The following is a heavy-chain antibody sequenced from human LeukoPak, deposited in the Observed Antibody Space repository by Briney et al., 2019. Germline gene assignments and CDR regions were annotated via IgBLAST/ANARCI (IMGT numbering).Heavy chain of an antibody. J-gene: IGHJ4*02. Sequence: GGSLRLSCAASGFTFSGYSMNWVRQAPGKGLEWVSYISSSGSTIYYADSVKGRFTISRDNAKNSLYLQMNSLRAEDTAVYYCARVQARYYDSSGYSDYWGQGNLVTVSS. CDR1: GFTFSGYS. CDR2: ISSSGSTI. V-gene: IGHV3-48*04. CDR3: ARVQARYYDSSGYSDY. D-gene: IGHD3-22*01.